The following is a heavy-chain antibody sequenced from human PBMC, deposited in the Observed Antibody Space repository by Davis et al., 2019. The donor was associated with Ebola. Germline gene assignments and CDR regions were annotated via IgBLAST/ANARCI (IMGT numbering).Heavy chain of an antibody. CDR2: INPSGGST. CDR3: ARVGPYCSSTSCYYSTANFDY. CDR1: GYTFTSYY. V-gene: IGHV1-46*01. D-gene: IGHD2-2*01. Sequence: ASVKVSCKASGYTFTSYYMHWVRQAPGQGLEWMGIINPSGGSTSYAQKFQGRVTMTRDTSTSTVYMELSSLRSEDTAVYYSARVGPYCSSTSCYYSTANFDYWGQGTLVTVSS. J-gene: IGHJ4*02.